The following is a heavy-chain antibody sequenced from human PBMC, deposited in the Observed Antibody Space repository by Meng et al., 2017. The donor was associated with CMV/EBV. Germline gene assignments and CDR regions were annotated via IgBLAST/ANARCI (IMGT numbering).Heavy chain of an antibody. V-gene: IGHV1-69*05. Sequence: SVKVSCKSSGGTFSSYSISWVRQASGQGLEWMGGFTPIFNAPKYAQKFQGRLTVTTDESTSTAYMELSSLRSEDTAVYYCARQDGEVIAGAMGGYYYYAMDVWGQGTTVTVSS. CDR1: GGTFSSYS. D-gene: IGHD2-2*01. CDR2: FTPIFNAP. J-gene: IGHJ6*02. CDR3: ARQDGEVIAGAMGGYYYYAMDV.